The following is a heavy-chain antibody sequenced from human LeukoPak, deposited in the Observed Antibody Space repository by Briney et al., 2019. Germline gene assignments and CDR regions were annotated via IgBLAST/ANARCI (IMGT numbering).Heavy chain of an antibody. J-gene: IGHJ4*02. V-gene: IGHV4-39*07. D-gene: IGHD4-17*01. CDR3: ARAGTSVTLFDY. CDR1: GGSISSSSSY. Sequence: PSETLSLTCTVSGGSISSSSSYWGWIRQPPGKGLEWIGSIYYSGSTYYNPSLKSRVTMSVDTSKNQFSLKLSSVTAADTAVYYCARAGTSVTLFDYWGQGTLVTVSS. CDR2: IYYSGST.